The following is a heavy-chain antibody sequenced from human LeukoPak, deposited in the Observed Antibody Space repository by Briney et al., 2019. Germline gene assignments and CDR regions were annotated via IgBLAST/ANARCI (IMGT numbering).Heavy chain of an antibody. CDR3: ARWSRGDAFDI. Sequence: GGSLRLSCAASGFTFSDYYMSWIRQAPGKGLEWVSYISSSSSTIYYADSVKGRFTISRDNAKNTLYLQMNSLRAEDTAVYYCARWSRGDAFDIWGQGTMVTVSS. CDR1: GFTFSDYY. CDR2: ISSSSSTI. J-gene: IGHJ3*02. V-gene: IGHV3-11*04.